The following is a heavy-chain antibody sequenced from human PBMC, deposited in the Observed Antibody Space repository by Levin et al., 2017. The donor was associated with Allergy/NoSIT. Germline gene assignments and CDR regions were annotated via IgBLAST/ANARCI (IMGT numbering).Heavy chain of an antibody. CDR3: AKDYDDYDFWSGGDY. CDR1: GFTFSSYG. J-gene: IGHJ4*02. D-gene: IGHD3-3*01. V-gene: IGHV3-30*18. Sequence: PGGSLRLSCAASGFTFSSYGMHWVRQAPGKGLEWVAVISYDGSNKYYADSAKGRFTISRDNSKNTLYLQMNSLRAEDTAVYYCAKDYDDYDFWSGGDYWGQGTLVTVSS. CDR2: ISYDGSNK.